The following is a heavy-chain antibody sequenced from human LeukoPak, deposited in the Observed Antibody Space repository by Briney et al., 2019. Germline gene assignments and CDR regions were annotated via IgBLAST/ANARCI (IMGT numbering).Heavy chain of an antibody. CDR2: ISSNGGST. CDR1: GFTFSSYA. J-gene: IGHJ4*02. V-gene: IGHV3-64*01. Sequence: GGSLRLSCAASGFTFSSYAMHWVRQAPGKGLEYVSAISSNGGSTYYANSVKGRFTISRDNSKNTLYLQMGSLRAEDTAVYYCARGATYAYYQHYWGQGTLVTVSS. CDR3: ARGATYAYYQHY. D-gene: IGHD1-26*01.